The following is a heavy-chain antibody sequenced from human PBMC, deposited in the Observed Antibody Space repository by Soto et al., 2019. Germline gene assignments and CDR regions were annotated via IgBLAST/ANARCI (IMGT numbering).Heavy chain of an antibody. CDR2: ISSSSSYI. Sequence: EVQLVESGGGLVKPGGSLRLSCAASVFSFSSYSMNWVRQAPWKGMEWVSSISSSSSYIYYADSVKGRFTISRDNAKNSLYLQMNSLRAEDTAVSYCARGIVAESRFDYMDVWGKGTTVTVSS. V-gene: IGHV3-21*01. D-gene: IGHD5-12*01. J-gene: IGHJ6*03. CDR3: ARGIVAESRFDYMDV. CDR1: VFSFSSYS.